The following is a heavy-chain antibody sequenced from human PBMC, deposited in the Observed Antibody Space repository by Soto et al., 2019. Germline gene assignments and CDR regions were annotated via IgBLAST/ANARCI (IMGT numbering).Heavy chain of an antibody. V-gene: IGHV3-23*01. D-gene: IGHD2-2*01. CDR3: AKARCSTSDCYVPDS. J-gene: IGHJ5*01. CDR2: ITGGGGRP. Sequence: GGSLRLSCAASGFTLSSYGMHWVRQAPGKGLEWMAAITGGGGRPSYADSVQGRFTISRDNPMNTVYLQMSSLRAEDTAMYYCAKARCSTSDCYVPDSWGQGTLVTVSS. CDR1: GFTLSSYG.